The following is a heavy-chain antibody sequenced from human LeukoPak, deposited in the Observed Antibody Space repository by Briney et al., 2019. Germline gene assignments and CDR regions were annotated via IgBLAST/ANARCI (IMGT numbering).Heavy chain of an antibody. Sequence: TGGSLRLSCAASGFTFSSYAMHWVRQAPGKGLEWVAVISYDGSNKYYADSVKGRFTISRDNAKNSLYLQMNSLRAEDTALYHCARQTWLRGSNWFDPWGQGTLVTVSS. CDR3: ARQTWLRGSNWFDP. J-gene: IGHJ5*02. CDR2: ISYDGSNK. CDR1: GFTFSSYA. V-gene: IGHV3-30*04. D-gene: IGHD5-12*01.